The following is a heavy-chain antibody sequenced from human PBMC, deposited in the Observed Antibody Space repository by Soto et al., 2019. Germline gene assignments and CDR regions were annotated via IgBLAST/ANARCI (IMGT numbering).Heavy chain of an antibody. Sequence: PXGSLRLSCAASGFNFSGSVIHWVRQASGKGLEWVGRIRSKGYNYATAYAASVEGRFTVSRDDSKNTAYLQMNSLKSEDTAVYYCSRLVVWGQGSLVTVSS. V-gene: IGHV3-73*01. CDR2: IRSKGYNYAT. J-gene: IGHJ4*02. D-gene: IGHD2-15*01. CDR1: GFNFSGSV. CDR3: SRLVV.